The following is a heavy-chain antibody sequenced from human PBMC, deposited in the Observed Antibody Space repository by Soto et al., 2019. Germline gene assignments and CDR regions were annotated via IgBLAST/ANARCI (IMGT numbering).Heavy chain of an antibody. V-gene: IGHV4-59*01. CDR3: ALGGYNYGRPFDF. J-gene: IGHJ4*02. CDR2: VYHRGTT. Sequence: SETLSLTCCVSGASTSNYHYSWIRQSPGKGLEWIGYVYHRGTTSYTPSLKSRVNMSVDTSTNEFYLNLNSVTAADTAVYYCALGGYNYGRPFDFWGQGTLVPVSS. CDR1: GASTSNYH. D-gene: IGHD5-18*01.